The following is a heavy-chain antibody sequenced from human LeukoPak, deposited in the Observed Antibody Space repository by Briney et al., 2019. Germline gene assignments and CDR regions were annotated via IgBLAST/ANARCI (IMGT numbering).Heavy chain of an antibody. Sequence: ESGPTLVKPTQTLTLTCTFSGFSLSTSGVGVGWIRQPPGKALEWLAIIYWDDDKRYSTSLKSRLTITKDTSKNQVVLTMTNMDPVDTATYSCAHSFREISCNGGSCYYFDHWGQGTLVTVSS. CDR2: IYWDDDK. CDR1: GFSLSTSGVG. D-gene: IGHD2-15*01. J-gene: IGHJ4*02. V-gene: IGHV2-5*02. CDR3: AHSFREISCNGGSCYYFDH.